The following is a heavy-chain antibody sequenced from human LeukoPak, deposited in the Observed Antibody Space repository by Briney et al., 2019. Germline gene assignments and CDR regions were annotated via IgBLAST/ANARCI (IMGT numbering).Heavy chain of an antibody. CDR2: IYYSGST. CDR3: ARHQPVLHRFDP. J-gene: IGHJ5*02. V-gene: IGHV4-39*01. Sequence: SETLSLTCTVSGGSISSSSYYWGWIRQPPGKGLEWIGSIYYSGSTYYNPSLKSRVTISVDTSKNQFSLKLSSVTAPDTAVYYCARHQPVLHRFDPWGQGTLVTVSS. CDR1: GGSISSSSYY.